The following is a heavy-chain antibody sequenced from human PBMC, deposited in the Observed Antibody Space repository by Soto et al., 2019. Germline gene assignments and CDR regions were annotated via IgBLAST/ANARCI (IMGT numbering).Heavy chain of an antibody. Sequence: SETLSLTCAVYGGSVNGYYWNWIRQPPGKGLEWIGEINHTGGTHDNPSLKSRVTMSVDTSKNQFPLRSSSVTSADTAISYCEPRTTAFGFLIPPLDPWGQGTRVTVYS. CDR2: INHTGGT. J-gene: IGHJ5*02. CDR3: EPRTTAFGFLIPPLDP. CDR1: GGSVNGYY. V-gene: IGHV4-34*01. D-gene: IGHD1-1*01.